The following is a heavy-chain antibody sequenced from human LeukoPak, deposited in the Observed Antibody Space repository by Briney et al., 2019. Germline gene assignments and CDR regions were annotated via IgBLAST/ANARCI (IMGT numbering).Heavy chain of an antibody. Sequence: GGSLRLSCAASGLTFSIHWMNWVRQAPGKGLECVANINQDGSDKYYVDSVKGRFTISRDNTKNSLYLQVNSLRAEDTAVYYCVGGDYWGQGTLVTVSS. V-gene: IGHV3-7*01. CDR3: VGGDY. J-gene: IGHJ4*02. CDR2: INQDGSDK. CDR1: GLTFSIHW.